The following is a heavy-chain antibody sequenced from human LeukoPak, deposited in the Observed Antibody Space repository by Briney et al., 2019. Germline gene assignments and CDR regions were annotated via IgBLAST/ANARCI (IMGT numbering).Heavy chain of an antibody. D-gene: IGHD1-26*01. V-gene: IGHV3-30*02. CDR3: ASGPPTEDYYGMDV. CDR1: GFTFSSYG. CDR2: IRYDGSNK. Sequence: GGSLRLSCAASGFTFSSYGMHWVRQAPGKGLEWVAFIRYDGSNKYYADSVKGRFTISRDNSKNTLYLQMNSLRAEDTAVYYCASGPPTEDYYGMDVWGQGTTVTVSS. J-gene: IGHJ6*02.